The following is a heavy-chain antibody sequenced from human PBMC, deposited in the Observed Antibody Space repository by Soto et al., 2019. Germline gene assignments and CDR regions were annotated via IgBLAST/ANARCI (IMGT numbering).Heavy chain of an antibody. CDR1: GFTFSTYA. V-gene: IGHV3-23*01. D-gene: IGHD3-3*01. J-gene: IGHJ4*02. CDR2: LSGNSGTT. CDR3: AKGSKFTIFSPNDY. Sequence: EVQLLESGGGLVQPGGSLRLSCAASGFTFSTYAMTWVRQAPGKGLEWVSALSGNSGTTYSADSVKGRFTISRDNSGNTLYLQMSSLRAEDTALYYCAKGSKFTIFSPNDYWGQGTLVTVSS.